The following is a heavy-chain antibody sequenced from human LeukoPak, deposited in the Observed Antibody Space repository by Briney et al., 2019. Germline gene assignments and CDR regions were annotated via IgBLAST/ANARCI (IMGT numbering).Heavy chain of an antibody. D-gene: IGHD3-9*01. J-gene: IGHJ6*02. V-gene: IGHV1-8*01. CDR2: MNPNSGNT. Sequence: GASVKVSCKASGYTFTSYDINWVRQATGQGLEWMGWMNPNSGNTGYAQKFQGRVTMTRNTSISTAYMELSSLRSEDTAVYYCARGGYFDWLAHYYCYGMDVWGQGTTVTVSS. CDR1: GYTFTSYD. CDR3: ARGGYFDWLAHYYCYGMDV.